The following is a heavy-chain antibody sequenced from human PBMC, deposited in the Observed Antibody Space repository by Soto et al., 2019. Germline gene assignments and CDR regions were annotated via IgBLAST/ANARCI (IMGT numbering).Heavy chain of an antibody. V-gene: IGHV3-23*01. CDR3: AKGWGDY. Sequence: EVQLLESGGGLEQPGGSLRLSCAASGFTYSSYTMSWVRQGPGKGLEWVSGISSSGGSTVYADSVKGRFTISRDNFKNTLYLQMNSLRAEDTALYYCAKGWGDYWGQGTPVTVSS. CDR1: GFTYSSYT. D-gene: IGHD7-27*01. J-gene: IGHJ4*02. CDR2: ISSSGGST.